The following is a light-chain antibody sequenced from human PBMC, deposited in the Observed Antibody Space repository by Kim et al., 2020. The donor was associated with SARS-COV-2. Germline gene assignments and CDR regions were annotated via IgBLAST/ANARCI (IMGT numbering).Light chain of an antibody. CDR3: SSYTSSSTLV. J-gene: IGLJ2*01. V-gene: IGLV2-14*03. Sequence: GQSITIPCTGTSSDVGGYNYVSWYQQQPGKAPKLMIYDVSNRPSGVSNRFSGSKSGNTASLIVSGLQAEDEADYYCSSYTSSSTLVFGGGTKVTVL. CDR1: SSDVGGYNY. CDR2: DVS.